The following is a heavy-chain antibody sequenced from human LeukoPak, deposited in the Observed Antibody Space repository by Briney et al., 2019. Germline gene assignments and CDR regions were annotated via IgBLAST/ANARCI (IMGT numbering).Heavy chain of an antibody. CDR1: GFTFSDYA. CDR2: ITSSGGSA. V-gene: IGHV3-23*01. Sequence: PGGSLRLSCTACGFTFSDYAMTWVRQAPGKGLECVSVITSSGGSAGYAESVKGRFTISRDNSKNTLFLQMNSLRVEDTAIYYCAKGPLASCSGGTCYPFDYWGQGSLVTVSS. D-gene: IGHD2-15*01. CDR3: AKGPLASCSGGTCYPFDY. J-gene: IGHJ4*02.